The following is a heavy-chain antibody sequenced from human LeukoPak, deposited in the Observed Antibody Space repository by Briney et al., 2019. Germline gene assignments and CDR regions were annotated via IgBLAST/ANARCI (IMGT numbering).Heavy chain of an antibody. V-gene: IGHV3-74*01. D-gene: IGHD4-11*01. CDR1: GFTFSSYW. CDR2: INTDGTST. J-gene: IGHJ4*02. Sequence: GGSLRLSCAASGFTFSSYWMPWVRQTPGKGLVWVSRINTDGTSTTYADSVKGRFTISRDNAKNTLYLQMSSLRAEDTAVYYCARKSSTVPFDCWGQGTLVTVSS. CDR3: ARKSSTVPFDC.